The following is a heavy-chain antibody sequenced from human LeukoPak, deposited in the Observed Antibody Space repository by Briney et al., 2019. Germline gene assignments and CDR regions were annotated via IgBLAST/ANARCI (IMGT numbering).Heavy chain of an antibody. Sequence: SETLSLTCAVYGGSFSGYYWSWIRQPAGKGLEWIGRIYTSGSTNYNPSLKSRVTMSVDTSKNQFSLKLSSVTAADTAVYYCARDRCSSTSCYAWFDPWGQGTLVTVSS. J-gene: IGHJ5*02. CDR2: IYTSGST. V-gene: IGHV4-4*07. D-gene: IGHD2-2*01. CDR3: ARDRCSSTSCYAWFDP. CDR1: GGSFSGYY.